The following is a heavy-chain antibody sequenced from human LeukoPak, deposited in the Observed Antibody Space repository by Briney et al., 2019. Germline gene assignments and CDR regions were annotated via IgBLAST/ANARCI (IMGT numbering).Heavy chain of an antibody. CDR3: ARVGLWFGELSYWFDP. CDR1: GYTFTSYY. V-gene: IGHV1-46*01. CDR2: INPSGGST. D-gene: IGHD3-10*01. Sequence: ASVKVSCKASGYTFTSYYMHWVRQAPGQGLEWMGIINPSGGSTSYAQKFQGRVTMTRDTSTSTVYMELSSLRSEDTAVYYCARVGLWFGELSYWFDPWGXXTLVTVSS. J-gene: IGHJ5*02.